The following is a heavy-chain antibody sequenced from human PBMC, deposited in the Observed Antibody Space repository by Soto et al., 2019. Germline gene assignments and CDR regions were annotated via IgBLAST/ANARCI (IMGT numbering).Heavy chain of an antibody. CDR2: IKRNADGGTA. CDR3: TTAATTVTTIDY. D-gene: IGHD4-17*01. Sequence: EVQLVESGGGLVQPGGSLRLSCAASGFTFSNAWMSWVRQAPGKGLEWVGRIKRNADGGTADYAAPVKGRFTISRDDSKNTLYLQMNSLKTEDTAVYYCTTAATTVTTIDYWGQGTLVTVSS. J-gene: IGHJ4*02. CDR1: GFTFSNAW. V-gene: IGHV3-15*01.